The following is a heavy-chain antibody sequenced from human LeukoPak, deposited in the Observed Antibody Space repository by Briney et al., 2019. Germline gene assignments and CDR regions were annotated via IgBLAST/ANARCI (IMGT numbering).Heavy chain of an antibody. J-gene: IGHJ4*02. CDR3: AGGGFGEYNFDY. CDR2: IWYDGSNK. V-gene: IGHV3-33*08. Sequence: GGSLRLSCAASGFTFSSYWMSWVRQAPGKGLEWVAVIWYDGSNKYYADSVKGRFTISRDNSKNTLYLEMNSLRAEDTAVYYCAGGGFGEYNFDYWGQGTLVTVSS. CDR1: GFTFSSYW. D-gene: IGHD3-10*01.